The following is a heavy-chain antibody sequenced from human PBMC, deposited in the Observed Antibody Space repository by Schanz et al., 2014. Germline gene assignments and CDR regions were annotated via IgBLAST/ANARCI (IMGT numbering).Heavy chain of an antibody. CDR1: GLIFSNYV. CDR2: ISHDGYST. V-gene: IGHV3-64D*06. J-gene: IGHJ4*02. D-gene: IGHD3-16*02. Sequence: EVQLLESGGGLVQPGGSLKLSCAASGLIFSNYVMSWVRQAPGKGLEYVSAISHDGYSTYYADSVKGRFTISRDNSKNTLYLQMSSLTTEDTAVYFCARDNRYYLFDYWGQGALVTVSS. CDR3: ARDNRYYLFDY.